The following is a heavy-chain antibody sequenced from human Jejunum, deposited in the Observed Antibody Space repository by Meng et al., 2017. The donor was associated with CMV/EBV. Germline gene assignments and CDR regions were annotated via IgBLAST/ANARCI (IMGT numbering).Heavy chain of an antibody. Sequence: CQASGNSFTLYATPLVPQAPGPGLGWLGRIVPVLNTPNYAQKFPGRVTITAERSTSTTYLEPSTLRSEHTAVYYCARVLTFYYAMDVWGQGTLVTVSS. CDR1: GNSFTLYA. V-gene: IGHV1-69*04. CDR2: IVPVLNTP. D-gene: IGHD4-23*01. J-gene: IGHJ6*02. CDR3: ARVLTFYYAMDV.